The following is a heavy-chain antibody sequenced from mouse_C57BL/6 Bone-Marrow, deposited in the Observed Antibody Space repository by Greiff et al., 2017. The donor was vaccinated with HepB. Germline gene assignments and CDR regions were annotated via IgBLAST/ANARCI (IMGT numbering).Heavy chain of an antibody. CDR3: TEGYDYFDY. J-gene: IGHJ2*01. Sequence: EVKLVESGAELVRPGASVKLSCTASGFNIKDDYMHWVKQRPEQGLEWIGWIDPENGDTEYASKFQGKATITADTSSNTAYLQLSSLTSEDTAVYYCTEGYDYFDYWGQGTTLTVSS. CDR2: IDPENGDT. V-gene: IGHV14-4*01. D-gene: IGHD3-2*02. CDR1: GFNIKDDY.